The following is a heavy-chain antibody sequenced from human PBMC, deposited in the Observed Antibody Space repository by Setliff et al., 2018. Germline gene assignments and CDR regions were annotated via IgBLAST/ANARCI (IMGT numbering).Heavy chain of an antibody. J-gene: IGHJ4*02. CDR1: GYSFTVFG. Sequence: VASVKVSCKTSGYSFTVFGISWVRQAPGQGLEWMGWISPYYGSTDYAQKFQGRVTMTTDTSTSTAYMELTRLTTDDTALYYCVRGQGPRTVVAIPFDHWGQGTLVTVSS. V-gene: IGHV1-18*01. CDR3: VRGQGPRTVVAIPFDH. CDR2: ISPYYGST. D-gene: IGHD3-22*01.